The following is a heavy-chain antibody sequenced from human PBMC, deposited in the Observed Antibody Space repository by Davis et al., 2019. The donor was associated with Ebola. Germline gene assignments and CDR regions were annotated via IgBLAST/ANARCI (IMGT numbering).Heavy chain of an antibody. CDR3: ARDRAATVIEY. CDR2: ISTYNGNT. D-gene: IGHD6-25*01. Sequence: AASVKVSCKASGYIFRSYGISWVRQAPGQGLEWMGWISTYNGNTKYAQNFQGRVTMTTDTSTDTAYMELRSLRSDDTAVYYCARDRAATVIEYWGQGTLVIVSS. CDR1: GYIFRSYG. V-gene: IGHV1-18*04. J-gene: IGHJ4*02.